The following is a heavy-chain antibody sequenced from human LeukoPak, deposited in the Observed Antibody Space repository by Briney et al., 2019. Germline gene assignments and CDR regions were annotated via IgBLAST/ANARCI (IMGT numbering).Heavy chain of an antibody. CDR3: ARDCEAIDAAMALDYYYGMDV. CDR1: GFTFSSYE. J-gene: IGHJ6*02. D-gene: IGHD5-18*01. Sequence: GGSLRLSCAASGFTFSSYEMNWVRQAPGKGLEWVSYISSSGSTIYYADSVKGRFIISRDNAKNSLYLQMNSLRAEDTAVYYCARDCEAIDAAMALDYYYGMDVWGQGTTVTVSS. CDR2: ISSSGSTI. V-gene: IGHV3-48*03.